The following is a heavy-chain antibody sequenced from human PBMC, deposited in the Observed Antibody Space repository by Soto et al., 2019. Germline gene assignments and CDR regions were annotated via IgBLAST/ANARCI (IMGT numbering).Heavy chain of an antibody. CDR2: IYSGGST. Sequence: GGSLRLSCAASGFTVSSKYMSWVRQAPGKGLEWVSVIYSGGSTYYADSVKGRFTISRDNSKNTLYLQMNSLRADDPTVYYCAIGSDPGNDDYGIDVWAQGTTVTVSS. CDR3: AIGSDPGNDDYGIDV. V-gene: IGHV3-53*01. J-gene: IGHJ6*02. CDR1: GFTVSSKY. D-gene: IGHD1-1*01.